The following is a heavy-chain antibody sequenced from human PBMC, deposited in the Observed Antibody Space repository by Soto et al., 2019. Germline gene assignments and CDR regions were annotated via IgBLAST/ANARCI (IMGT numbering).Heavy chain of an antibody. CDR1: GYTFTSYY. CDR2: INPSGGST. D-gene: IGHD3-9*01. CDR3: ARGDYDILTGYYKGKCFDP. Sequence: ASVKVSCKASGYTFTSYYMHWVRQAPGQGLEWMGIINPSGGSTGYAQKFQGRVTMTRDTSTSTVYMELSSLRSEDTAVYYCARGDYDILTGYYKGKCFDPWGQGTLVTVSS. J-gene: IGHJ5*02. V-gene: IGHV1-46*01.